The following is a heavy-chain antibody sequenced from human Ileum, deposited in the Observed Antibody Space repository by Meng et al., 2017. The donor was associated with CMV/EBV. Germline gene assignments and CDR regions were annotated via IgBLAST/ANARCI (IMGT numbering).Heavy chain of an antibody. CDR2: LSSSSSYI. Sequence: GGPLRLSCAASGFTFDSYSMNWVRQAPGKGLEWVSSLSSSSSYIYYADSVKGRFTISRDNAKSSLYLQLDSLTAADTAVYYCARGHDFDYWGQGTLVTVSS. J-gene: IGHJ4*02. V-gene: IGHV3-21*01. CDR1: GFTFDSYS. CDR3: ARGHDFDY.